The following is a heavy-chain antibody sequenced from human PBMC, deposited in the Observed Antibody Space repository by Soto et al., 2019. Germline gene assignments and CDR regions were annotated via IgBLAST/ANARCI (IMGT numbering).Heavy chain of an antibody. CDR1: GDTFNFYT. J-gene: IGHJ4*02. V-gene: IGHV1-69*02. CDR2: FNPILSFS. D-gene: IGHD3-10*01. Sequence: QVQLVQSGAEVKKPGSSVKVSCKASGDTFNFYTINWVRQAPGLGLEWMGRFNPILSFSNSALKFQGRVTLTADKATSTAYMVLSRLRSEDTAIYYWATSFGSGSRAFDYWGQGALVTVSS. CDR3: ATSFGSGSRAFDY.